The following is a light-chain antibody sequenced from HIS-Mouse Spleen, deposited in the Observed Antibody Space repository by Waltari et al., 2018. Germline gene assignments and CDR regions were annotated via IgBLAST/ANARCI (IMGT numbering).Light chain of an antibody. Sequence: QSVLTQPPSVSAAPGQKVTISCSGSSSNIGNNYVSWYQQLPGTAPQLPIYDNNKRPSWIPDRLSGSKSGTSATLGITGLQTGDEADYYCGTWDSSLSAVVFGGGTKLTVL. CDR3: GTWDSSLSAVV. CDR1: SSNIGNNY. J-gene: IGLJ2*01. CDR2: DNN. V-gene: IGLV1-51*01.